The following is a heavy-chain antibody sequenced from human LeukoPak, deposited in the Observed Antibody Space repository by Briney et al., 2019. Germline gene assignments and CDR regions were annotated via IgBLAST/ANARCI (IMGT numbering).Heavy chain of an antibody. CDR1: GFTFSSYT. J-gene: IGHJ4*02. D-gene: IGHD6-13*01. V-gene: IGHV3-23*01. CDR3: AKDPGYSSSWSKV. Sequence: PGGSRRLSCAASGFTFSSYTMSWVRQAPGKGLEWVPAISGSGGSTYYADSVKGRFTISRDNSKNTLYLQMNSLRAEDTAVYYCAKDPGYSSSWSKVWGQGTLVTVSS. CDR2: ISGSGGST.